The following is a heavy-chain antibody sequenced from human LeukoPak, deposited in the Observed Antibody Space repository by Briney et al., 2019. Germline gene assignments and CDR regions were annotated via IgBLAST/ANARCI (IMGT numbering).Heavy chain of an antibody. Sequence: SETLSLTCAVYGGSFSGYYWSWIRQPPGKGLEWIGEINHSGSTNYNPSLKSRVTISVDTSKNQFSLKLSSVTAADTAVYYCARFSSRGPYYFDYWGQGTLVTVSS. CDR2: INHSGST. J-gene: IGHJ4*02. D-gene: IGHD6-6*01. CDR3: ARFSSRGPYYFDY. CDR1: GGSFSGYY. V-gene: IGHV4-34*01.